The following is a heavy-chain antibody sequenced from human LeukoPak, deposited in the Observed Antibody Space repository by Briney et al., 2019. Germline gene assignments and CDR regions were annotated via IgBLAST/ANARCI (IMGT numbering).Heavy chain of an antibody. V-gene: IGHV1-69*05. D-gene: IGHD6-13*01. CDR3: ASGNYGYSSSWYYFDY. J-gene: IGHJ4*02. CDR1: GGTFSSYA. CDR2: IIPIFGTA. Sequence: SVKVSCKASGGTFSSYAISWVRQAPGQGLEWMGRIIPIFGTANYAQKFQGRVTITTDESTGTAYMELSSLRSEDTAVYYCASGNYGYSSSWYYFDYWGQGTLVTVSS.